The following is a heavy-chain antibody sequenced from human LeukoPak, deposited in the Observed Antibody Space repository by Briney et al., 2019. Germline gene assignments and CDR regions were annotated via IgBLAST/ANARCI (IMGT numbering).Heavy chain of an antibody. Sequence: GGSLRLSCEASGFTFSTYAMNWVRQPPGKGLEWVSTISGGGDTYYADSVQGRFTISRDNYKNTQYLQMSSLRAEDTAVYYCATYGDYGRNYHYYNMDVWGQGTTVTVSS. CDR2: ISGGGDT. D-gene: IGHD4-17*01. CDR1: GFTFSTYA. V-gene: IGHV3-23*01. CDR3: ATYGDYGRNYHYYNMDV. J-gene: IGHJ6*02.